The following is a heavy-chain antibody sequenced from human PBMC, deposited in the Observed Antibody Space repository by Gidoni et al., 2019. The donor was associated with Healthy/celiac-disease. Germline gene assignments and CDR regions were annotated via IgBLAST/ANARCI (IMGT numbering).Heavy chain of an antibody. CDR1: GFTFSSYA. CDR2: ISGSGGST. V-gene: IGHV3-23*01. D-gene: IGHD4-17*01. Sequence: EVQLLVSGGGLVQPGGSLRRSCASSGFTFSSYAMSWVRQAPGKGLELVSAISGSGGSTYYADSVKGRFTISRDNSKTTLYLQMNSLRAEDTAVYYCAKGVTRGVFVYWGQGTLVTVSS. CDR3: AKGVTRGVFVY. J-gene: IGHJ4*02.